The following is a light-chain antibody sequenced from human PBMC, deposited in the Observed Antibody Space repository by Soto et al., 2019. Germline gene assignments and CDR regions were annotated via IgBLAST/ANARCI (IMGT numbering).Light chain of an antibody. Sequence: QSVLTQPPSVSGAPGQRVTISCTGSSSNIGAGYDVHWYQQLPGTAPKLLIYGNSNRPSGVPDRFSGSKSGTSASLAITGLQAEDEADYYCQSCDCSLSGYVFGTGTKLTVL. V-gene: IGLV1-40*01. J-gene: IGLJ1*01. CDR2: GNS. CDR1: SSNIGAGYD. CDR3: QSCDCSLSGYV.